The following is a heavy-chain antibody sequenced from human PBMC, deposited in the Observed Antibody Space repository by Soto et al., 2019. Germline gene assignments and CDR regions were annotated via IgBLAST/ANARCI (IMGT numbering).Heavy chain of an antibody. CDR2: IYYSGST. D-gene: IGHD3-22*01. V-gene: IGHV4-59*08. J-gene: IGHJ4*02. CDR1: GDSISNYY. CDR3: ARYYYDSTAYIDF. Sequence: QVQLQESGPGLVKPSETLSLTCTVSGDSISNYYWSWIRQPPGKGLEWIGYIYYSGSTNYNPSLKSRVTISIDTSKTQFSLKLSSVTAADTAVYYCARYYYDSTAYIDFWGQGTLVTVSS.